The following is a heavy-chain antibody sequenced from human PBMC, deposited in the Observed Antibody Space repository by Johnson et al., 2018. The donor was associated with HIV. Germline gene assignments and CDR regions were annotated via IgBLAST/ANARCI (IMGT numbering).Heavy chain of an antibody. CDR3: AFIEYSSLDAFDI. Sequence: QVQLVESGGGVVQPGRSLRLSCAASGFTFSSYAMHWVRQAPGKGLEWVAVISYDGNNKYYADSVKGRFTISRDNSKNTLYLQMNSLRAEDTAVYYCAFIEYSSLDAFDIWGQGTMVTVSS. D-gene: IGHD6-6*01. CDR1: GFTFSSYA. J-gene: IGHJ3*02. CDR2: ISYDGNNK. V-gene: IGHV3-30*04.